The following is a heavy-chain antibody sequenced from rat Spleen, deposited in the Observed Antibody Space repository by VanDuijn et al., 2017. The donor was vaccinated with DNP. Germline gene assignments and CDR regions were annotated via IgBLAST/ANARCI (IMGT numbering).Heavy chain of an antibody. Sequence: QVQLQQSGAELAKPGSSVMISCRASGYTFTTYYIGWIKQTTRQGLEYIGYINMGSGGTNYNEKFKGKATLTGGKSSSTAFMQLSSLTPDDSAVYYCAGGSRVWFAYWGQGTLVTVSS. CDR1: GYTFTTYY. CDR3: AGGSRVWFAY. J-gene: IGHJ3*01. CDR2: INMGSGGT. V-gene: IGHV1-43*01. D-gene: IGHD1-4*01.